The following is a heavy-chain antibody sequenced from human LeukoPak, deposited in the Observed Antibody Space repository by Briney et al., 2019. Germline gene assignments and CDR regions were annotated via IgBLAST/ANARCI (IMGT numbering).Heavy chain of an antibody. V-gene: IGHV3-11*04. CDR1: GFTFSDYY. J-gene: IGHJ4*02. CDR3: ARGINYYGSGSPSHYFDY. CDR2: IFSSGSTI. Sequence: GGSLRLSCAASGFTFSDYYMSWVRQAPGEGLGWVSYIFSSGSTIYYADSVKGRSTTSRDNAKNSLYLQMNSLRAEDTAVYYCARGINYYGSGSPSHYFDYWGQGTLVTVSS. D-gene: IGHD3-10*01.